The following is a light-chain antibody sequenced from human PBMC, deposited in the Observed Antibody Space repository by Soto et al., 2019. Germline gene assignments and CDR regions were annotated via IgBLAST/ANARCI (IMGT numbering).Light chain of an antibody. V-gene: IGKV1-5*03. CDR1: QSISSW. CDR2: KAS. J-gene: IGKJ1*01. Sequence: DIQMTQSPSTLSASVGDRVTITCRASQSISSWLAWYQQKPGKAPNLLIYKASSLESGVPSRFSGSASGTEFTLTISSLQPADFATYYCQLYNSYPWTFGQGTKVEIK. CDR3: QLYNSYPWT.